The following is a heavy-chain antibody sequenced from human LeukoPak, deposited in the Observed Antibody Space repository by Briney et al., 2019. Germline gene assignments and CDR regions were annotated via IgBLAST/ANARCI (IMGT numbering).Heavy chain of an antibody. CDR1: GGSLSTNY. V-gene: IGHV4-59*01. Sequence: SETLSLTCSISGGSLSTNYWSWIRRPPGKGLEWIGNINHEGDTNFNPSLKSRVTLTVDTSKNQVSLRLRSVTAADTADYYCARDSAWEGDWPDLMDVWGQGTTVIVSS. J-gene: IGHJ6*02. CDR2: INHEGDT. D-gene: IGHD2-21*02. CDR3: ARDSAWEGDWPDLMDV.